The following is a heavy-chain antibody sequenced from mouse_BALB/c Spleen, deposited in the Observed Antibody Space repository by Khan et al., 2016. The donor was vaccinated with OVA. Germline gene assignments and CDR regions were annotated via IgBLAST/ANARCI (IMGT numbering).Heavy chain of an antibody. J-gene: IGHJ4*01. CDR3: GRAYYGNYREAMDY. CDR2: IWGDGST. D-gene: IGHD2-10*01. Sequence: VQLKESGPGLVAPSQSLSITCNVSGFSLTGYGVNWVRQPPGKGLEWLGMIWGDGSTDYKSALKYRLSINTYNSNTQVFLKMNSLQTDDNARYCCGRAYYGNYREAMDYWGQGTSDTVSS. CDR1: GFSLTGYG. V-gene: IGHV2-6-7*01.